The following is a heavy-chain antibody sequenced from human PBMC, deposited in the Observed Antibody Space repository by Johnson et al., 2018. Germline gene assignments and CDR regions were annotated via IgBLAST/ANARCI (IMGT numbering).Heavy chain of an antibody. CDR1: GFTFSSYW. CDR3: ARVGAAVGGAFDS. J-gene: IGHJ3*02. CDR2: INSEGSST. D-gene: IGHD6-19*01. Sequence: VQLQESGGGLVQPGGSLRLSCAASGFTFSSYWMHWVRQAPGKGLVWVSRINSEGSSTSYADSVKGRYTISRDNAKNTRYLQMKSLRAEDTAVYYCARVGAAVGGAFDSWGQGTMVTVSS. V-gene: IGHV3-74*01.